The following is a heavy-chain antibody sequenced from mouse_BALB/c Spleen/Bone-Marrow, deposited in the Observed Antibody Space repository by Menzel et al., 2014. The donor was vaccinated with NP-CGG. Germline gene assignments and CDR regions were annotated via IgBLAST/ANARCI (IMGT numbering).Heavy chain of an antibody. J-gene: IGHJ3*01. CDR3: ARLGYYGWFAY. D-gene: IGHD2-3*01. CDR1: GFDFSRYW. CDR2: INPESNTI. V-gene: IGHV4-1*02. Sequence: EVQRVESGGGLMQPGGSLKLSCAASGFDFSRYWMSWVRQAPGKGLQWIGEINPESNTINYSPSLKDKFIISRDNAKNTLYLQMSKVKSEDAALYCCARLGYYGWFAYWGQGTLVTVSA.